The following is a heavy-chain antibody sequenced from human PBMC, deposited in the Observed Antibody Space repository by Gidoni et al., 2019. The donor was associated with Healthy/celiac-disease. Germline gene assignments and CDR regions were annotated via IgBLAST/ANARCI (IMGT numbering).Heavy chain of an antibody. Sequence: EVQLVQSGAEVKKPGESLRISCKGSGSSFTSSWISWVRQMPVKGLEWMGRIDPSDSYTNYSPSFQGHVTISADKSISTAYLQWSSLKASDTAMYYCARQPMVVAADCAGWCDPWGQGTLVTVSS. D-gene: IGHD2-15*01. CDR1: GSSFTSSW. CDR2: IDPSDSYT. J-gene: IGHJ5*02. CDR3: ARQPMVVAADCAGWCDP. V-gene: IGHV5-10-1*03.